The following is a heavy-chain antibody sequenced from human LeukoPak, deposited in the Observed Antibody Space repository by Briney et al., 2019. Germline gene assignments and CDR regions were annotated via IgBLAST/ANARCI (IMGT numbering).Heavy chain of an antibody. J-gene: IGHJ4*02. CDR1: GFTFSGSA. CDR3: TGNYYGSGSYADFDC. D-gene: IGHD3-10*01. V-gene: IGHV3-73*01. Sequence: PGGSLRLSCAASGFTFSGSALHWVRQASGKGLEWVGRIRSTANGYATAYAASVKGRFTISRDDSKNTAYLQMDSLKTEDTAVYYCTGNYYGSGSYADFDCWGQGTLVTVSS. CDR2: IRSTANGYAT.